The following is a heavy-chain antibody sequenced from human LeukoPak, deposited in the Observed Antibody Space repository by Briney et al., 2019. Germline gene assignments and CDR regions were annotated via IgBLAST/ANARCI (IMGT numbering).Heavy chain of an antibody. J-gene: IGHJ4*02. CDR2: IRYDGGNK. CDR1: GFTFSSYG. CDR3: AKDSSTSCHD. V-gene: IGHV3-30*02. D-gene: IGHD2-2*01. Sequence: PGGSLRLSCAASGFTFSSYGMSWVRQAPGKGLEWVGFIRYDGGNKYYADSVKGRFTISRDNSKNTLYLEMNSLRVEDTAVYYCAKDSSTSCHDWGQGTLVTVSS.